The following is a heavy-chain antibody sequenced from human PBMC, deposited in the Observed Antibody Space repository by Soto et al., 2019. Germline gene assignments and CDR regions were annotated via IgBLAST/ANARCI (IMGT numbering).Heavy chain of an antibody. CDR1: GFTFSSYA. CDR2: ISGSGGST. CDR3: AKGIYCSGGSCYSAGGWFDP. J-gene: IGHJ5*02. D-gene: IGHD2-15*01. V-gene: IGHV3-23*01. Sequence: EVQLLESGGGLVQPGGSLRLSCAASGFTFSSYAMSWVRQAPGKGLEWVPAISGSGGSTYYADSVKGRFTISRDNSKNTLYLQMNSLRAEDTAVYYCAKGIYCSGGSCYSAGGWFDPWGQGTLVTVSS.